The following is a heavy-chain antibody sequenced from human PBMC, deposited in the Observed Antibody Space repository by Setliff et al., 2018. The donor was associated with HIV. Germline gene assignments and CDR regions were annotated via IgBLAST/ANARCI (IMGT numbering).Heavy chain of an antibody. CDR3: ARQNRGGRTVMTRGAFDN. J-gene: IGHJ4*02. V-gene: IGHV4-59*08. Sequence: SETLSLTCSVSGGSIDSYYWSWIRQPPGKGLEWIGNIHFSGTTNYNPSLKSRVTMSADTSKSQFSLELRSVTATDTAVYYCARQNRGGRTVMTRGAFDNWGQGTLVTVSS. CDR2: IHFSGTT. CDR1: GGSIDSYY. D-gene: IGHD4-17*01.